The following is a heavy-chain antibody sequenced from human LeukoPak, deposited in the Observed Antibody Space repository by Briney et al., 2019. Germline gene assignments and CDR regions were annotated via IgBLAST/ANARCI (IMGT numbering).Heavy chain of an antibody. J-gene: IGHJ4*02. CDR2: ISAYNGNT. V-gene: IGHV1-18*01. CDR3: ARGGNGWSFDY. CDR1: GYTFTSYG. Sequence: GASVNVPCKASGYTFTSYGINWVRQAPGQGLEWMGWISAYNGNTNYAQKVQGRVTMTTDTSTSTAYMELRSLKSDDTAVYYCARGGNGWSFDYWGQGTLVTVSS. D-gene: IGHD6-19*01.